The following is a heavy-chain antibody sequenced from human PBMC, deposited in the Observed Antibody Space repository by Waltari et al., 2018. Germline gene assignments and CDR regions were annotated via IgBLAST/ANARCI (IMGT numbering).Heavy chain of an antibody. J-gene: IGHJ4*02. CDR1: SGSIRTRSYY. Sequence: LQLQESGPGLVKPSETLSLTCTASSGSIRTRSYYWGWIRQPPGKGLEWIGNIYFSGSPYYNPSLKSRVTITLDTFKNQFSLKLTSVGAADTAVYYCARSFGGSGSYKFDCWGQGILVTVSS. D-gene: IGHD3-10*01. CDR3: ARSFGGSGSYKFDC. V-gene: IGHV4-39*01. CDR2: IYFSGSP.